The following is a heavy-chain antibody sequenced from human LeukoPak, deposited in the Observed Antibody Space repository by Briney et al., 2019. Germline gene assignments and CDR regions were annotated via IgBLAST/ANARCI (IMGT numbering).Heavy chain of an antibody. CDR2: IKHDGSEK. D-gene: IGHD3-10*01. Sequence: GGSLRLSCAASGFTLSRYWMSWVRQAPGKGLEWVANIKHDGSEKYYVDSVKGRFTISRDNAKNTLYLQINSLRAEDTAVYYCAKDRISLIRGIIPISFDYWGQGTLVTVSS. V-gene: IGHV3-7*05. CDR1: GFTLSRYW. CDR3: AKDRISLIRGIIPISFDY. J-gene: IGHJ4*02.